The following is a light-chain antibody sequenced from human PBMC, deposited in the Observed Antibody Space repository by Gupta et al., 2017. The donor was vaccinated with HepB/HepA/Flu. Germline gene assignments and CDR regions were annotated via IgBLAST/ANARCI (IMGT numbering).Light chain of an antibody. Sequence: DIVMTQYTDSLAVSLGERATINCKSSQSVLYSQNNKNYLGWYQQKPGQPPRLLISCASNREYGVPDRFSGSGAGTDFTLTSSSRQAEDGAVYYWQQDNTMVTFGRGTKVEIK. CDR2: CAS. J-gene: IGKJ1*01. CDR1: QSVLYSQNNKNY. V-gene: IGKV4-1*01. CDR3: QQDNTMVT.